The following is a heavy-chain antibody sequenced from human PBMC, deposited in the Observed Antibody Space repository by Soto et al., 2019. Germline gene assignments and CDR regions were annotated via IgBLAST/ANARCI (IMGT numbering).Heavy chain of an antibody. CDR1: GFTFSSYG. CDR3: AKDGPPGPQLVPFYYYYGMVV. Sequence: QVQLVESGGGVVQPGRSLRLSCAASGFTFSSYGMHWVRQAPGKGLEWVAVISYDGSNKYYADSVKGRFTISRDNSKNTLYLQMNSLRAEDTAVYYCAKDGPPGPQLVPFYYYYGMVVWGQGTTVTVSS. J-gene: IGHJ6*02. D-gene: IGHD6-13*01. CDR2: ISYDGSNK. V-gene: IGHV3-30*18.